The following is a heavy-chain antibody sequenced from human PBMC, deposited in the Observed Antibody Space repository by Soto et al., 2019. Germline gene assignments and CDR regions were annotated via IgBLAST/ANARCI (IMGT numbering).Heavy chain of an antibody. CDR3: ANRTTTVTWWFDP. D-gene: IGHD4-17*01. CDR1: GFSLTTSGVG. Sequence: QITLKESGPPLVKPTQTLTLTCTFSGFSLTTSGVGVCWLRQPPGKALEWLALIYWADDKRYSPSLTSRLTITKDTSKNHLVLTMTNMAPADTSTYFCANRTTTVTWWFDPWGPGTLVTVS. V-gene: IGHV2-5*02. J-gene: IGHJ5*02. CDR2: IYWADDK.